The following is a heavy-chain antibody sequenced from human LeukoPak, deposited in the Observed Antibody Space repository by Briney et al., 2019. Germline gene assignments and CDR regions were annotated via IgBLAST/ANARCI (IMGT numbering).Heavy chain of an antibody. V-gene: IGHV4-39*07. D-gene: IGHD3-22*01. J-gene: IGHJ1*01. CDR3: ARGQRDYDSSGYDFQH. CDR2: IYYSGST. Sequence: SETLSLTCTVSGGSISSSSYYWGWIRQPPGKGLEWIGSIYYSGSTYYNPSPKSRVTISVDTSKNQFSLKLSSVTAADTAVYYCARGQRDYDSSGYDFQHWGQGTLVTVSS. CDR1: GGSISSSSYY.